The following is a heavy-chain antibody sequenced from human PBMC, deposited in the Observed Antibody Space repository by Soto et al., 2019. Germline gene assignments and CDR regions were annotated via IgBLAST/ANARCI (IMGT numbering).Heavy chain of an antibody. Sequence: VGSLRLSCAASGFTLSGYTMTWVRQAPEKGLEWVASISDSTTYYADSVKGRFTISRDNAKNSVFLQMSILRAQDTAVYYCARDTSRSLDYWGQGTLVTVSS. J-gene: IGHJ4*02. D-gene: IGHD2-2*01. CDR2: ISDSTTY. CDR3: ARDTSRSLDY. CDR1: GFTLSGYT. V-gene: IGHV3-21*01.